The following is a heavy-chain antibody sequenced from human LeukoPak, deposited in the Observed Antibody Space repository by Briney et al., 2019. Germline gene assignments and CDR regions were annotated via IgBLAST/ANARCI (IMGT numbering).Heavy chain of an antibody. CDR2: IYPRDSDT. V-gene: IGHV5-51*01. J-gene: IGHJ4*02. D-gene: IGHD5-12*01. CDR1: GYIFTNYW. CDR3: ARRQYSGYDFDF. Sequence: GESLKISCKGSGYIFTNYWIGWVRQMPGKGLEWMGIIYPRDSDTRYSPSFQGQVNVSADKSISTAYLQWSSLEASDTAMYYCARRQYSGYDFDFWGQGTLVTVSS.